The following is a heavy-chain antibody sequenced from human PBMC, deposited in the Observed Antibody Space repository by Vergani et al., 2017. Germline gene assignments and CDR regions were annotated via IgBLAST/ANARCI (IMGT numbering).Heavy chain of an antibody. CDR2: NYHSGST. CDR1: GGSISSGGYS. J-gene: IGHJ4*02. V-gene: IGHV4-30-2*01. CDR3: AREHLGNDYGGNSERGFDC. D-gene: IGHD4-23*01. Sequence: QLQLQESGSGLVKPSQTLSLTCAVSGGSISSGGYSWSWIRQPPGKGLEWIGYNYHSGSTYYKPSLKSRVPISVDRSKNQFSLKLSSVTGADTAVYYCAREHLGNDYGGNSERGFDCWGQGTLVTASS.